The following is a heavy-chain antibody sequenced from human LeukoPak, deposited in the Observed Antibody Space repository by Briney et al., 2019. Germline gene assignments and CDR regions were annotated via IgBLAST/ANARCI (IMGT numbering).Heavy chain of an antibody. CDR2: LPGSADTT. D-gene: IGHD6-19*01. J-gene: IGHJ3*01. V-gene: IGHV3-23*01. CDR1: GFTFNNYA. Sequence: GGSPRLSCAASGFTFNNYAMTWVRQAPGRGLEWVSTLPGSADTTYYADSVAGRFTILRDNSQSTLSLHMSSLRPEDTALYFCAKGRRSSQCSLSLDAFDVCGRGTMVTVS. CDR3: AKGRRSSQCSLSLDAFDV.